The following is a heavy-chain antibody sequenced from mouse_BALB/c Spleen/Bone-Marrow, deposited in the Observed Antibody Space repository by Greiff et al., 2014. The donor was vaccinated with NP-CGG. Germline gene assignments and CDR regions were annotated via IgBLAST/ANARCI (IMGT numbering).Heavy chain of an antibody. D-gene: IGHD1-1*01. V-gene: IGHV14-3*02. CDR3: AIYYYGSSGFAY. CDR1: GFNIKDTY. Sequence: EVQLQESGAELVKPGASVKLSCTASGFNIKDTYMHWVKQRPEQGLEWIGRIDPANGNTKYDPKFQGKATITADKSSNTAYLQLSSLTSEDTAVYYCAIYYYGSSGFAYWGQGTLVTVSA. CDR2: IDPANGNT. J-gene: IGHJ3*01.